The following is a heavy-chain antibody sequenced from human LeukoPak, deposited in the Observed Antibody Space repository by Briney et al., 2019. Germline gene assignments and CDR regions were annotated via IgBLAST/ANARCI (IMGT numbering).Heavy chain of an antibody. CDR2: IYSGGST. V-gene: IGHV3-66*01. J-gene: IGHJ4*02. Sequence: GGSLRLSCAASGFTVSSNYMSWVRQAPGKGLEWVSVIYSGGSTYYADSVKGRFTISRDNSKNTLYLQMNSLRAEDTAVYYCARESYCSNGVCYRTYYFDYWGQGTLVTVTS. CDR1: GFTVSSNY. D-gene: IGHD2-8*01. CDR3: ARESYCSNGVCYRTYYFDY.